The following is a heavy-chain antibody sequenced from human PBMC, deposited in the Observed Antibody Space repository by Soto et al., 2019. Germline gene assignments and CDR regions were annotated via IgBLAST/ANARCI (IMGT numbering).Heavy chain of an antibody. CDR1: GGTFSSYA. J-gene: IGHJ6*01. V-gene: IGHV1-69*13. Sequence: VKVSCKASGGTFSSYAISWVRQAPGQXXEWMGGXIPXFGTAXXAQXFQGRVTITADESTSTAYMELSSLRSEDTAVYYCAXXXXXXXXXXXXXMVAWGQGPTVNVSS. CDR3: AXXXXXXXXXXXXXMVA. CDR2: XIPXFGTA.